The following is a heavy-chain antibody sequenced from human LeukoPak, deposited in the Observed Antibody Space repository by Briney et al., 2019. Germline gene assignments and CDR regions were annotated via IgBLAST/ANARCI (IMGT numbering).Heavy chain of an antibody. CDR2: ISSNGGST. CDR1: GFTLSSYA. CDR3: VKDHYYGSGSYYRGDY. D-gene: IGHD3-10*01. Sequence: GGSLRLSCSASGFTLSSYAMHWVRQAPGKGLEYGSAISSNGGSTYYAGSVKGRFTMSRDNSKNTLYLQVSSLRAEDTAVYYCVKDHYYGSGSYYRGDYWGQGTLVTVSS. J-gene: IGHJ4*02. V-gene: IGHV3-64D*06.